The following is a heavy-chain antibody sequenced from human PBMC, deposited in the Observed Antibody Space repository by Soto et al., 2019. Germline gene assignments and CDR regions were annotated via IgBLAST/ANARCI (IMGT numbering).Heavy chain of an antibody. D-gene: IGHD2-2*01. CDR2: TYYRSKWYY. CDR1: GGSVARNWAA. V-gene: IGHV6-1*01. Sequence: SHTLTGTGAISGGSVARNWAASNSIRQSQLRRLEWLGRTYYRSKWYYDYAVYVKSRITINTDTSKNQFYLQRSCGTPEDTAVYNCTRRVVVVPASCPAPFDYWRHGTGDTVSS. CDR3: TRRVVVVPASCPAPFDY. J-gene: IGHJ4*01.